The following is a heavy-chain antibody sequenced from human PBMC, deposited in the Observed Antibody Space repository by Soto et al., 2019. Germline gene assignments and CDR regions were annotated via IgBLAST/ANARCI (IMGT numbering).Heavy chain of an antibody. CDR1: GYSFNTYG. CDR3: ARGIIWGARDFDN. CDR2: ISGYNGHT. D-gene: IGHD2-21*01. Sequence: QVQLVQSGGEVKRPGASVRVSCKTSGYSFNTYGISWVRLAPGQGLEWMGWISGYNGHTDYAQKFQDRVTMTTDTSANTIYMSLRCLDTDANDEYCCARGIIWGARDFDNWGQGTLVTVAS. J-gene: IGHJ4*02. V-gene: IGHV1-18*01.